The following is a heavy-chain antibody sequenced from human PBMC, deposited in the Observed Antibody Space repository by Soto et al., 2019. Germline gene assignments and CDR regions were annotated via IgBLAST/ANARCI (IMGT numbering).Heavy chain of an antibody. CDR1: GGTFSSYA. V-gene: IGHV1-69*01. CDR2: IIPIFGTA. Sequence: QVQLVQSGAEVKKPGSSVKVSCKASGGTFSSYAISWVRQAPGQGLEWMGGIIPIFGTANYAQKFQGRVTINADESTSKAYMELSSLRSEDTAVYYCARGEGVYAVTPNHGMDVWGQGTTVTVSS. CDR3: ARGEGVYAVTPNHGMDV. D-gene: IGHD4-17*01. J-gene: IGHJ6*02.